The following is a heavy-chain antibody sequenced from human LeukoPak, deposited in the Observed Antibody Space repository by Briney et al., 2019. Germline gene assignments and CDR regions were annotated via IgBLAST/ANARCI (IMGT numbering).Heavy chain of an antibody. CDR3: ARDYGSGSYPH. CDR1: CGSISSSSYY. CDR2: IYYSGST. D-gene: IGHD3-10*01. Sequence: SETLSLTCTVSCGSISSSSYYWGWIRQPPGKGLEWIGSIYYSGSTYYNPSLKSRVTISVDTSKNQFSLKLSSVTAADTAVYYCARDYGSGSYPHWGQGTLVTVSS. J-gene: IGHJ4*02. V-gene: IGHV4-39*02.